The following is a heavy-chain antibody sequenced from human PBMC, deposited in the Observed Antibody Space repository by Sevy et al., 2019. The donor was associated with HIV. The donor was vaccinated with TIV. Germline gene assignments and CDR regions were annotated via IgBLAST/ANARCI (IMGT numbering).Heavy chain of an antibody. D-gene: IGHD3-22*01. Sequence: GGSLRLSCAASGFTFSSYAMSWVRQAPGKGLEWVSAISGSGGSTYYADSVKGRFTISRDNSKNTVHRQMNSLRAEDTAVYYCAKDPYYYDSSGYPDVYFDLWGRGTLVTVSS. V-gene: IGHV3-23*01. CDR2: ISGSGGST. CDR3: AKDPYYYDSSGYPDVYFDL. J-gene: IGHJ2*01. CDR1: GFTFSSYA.